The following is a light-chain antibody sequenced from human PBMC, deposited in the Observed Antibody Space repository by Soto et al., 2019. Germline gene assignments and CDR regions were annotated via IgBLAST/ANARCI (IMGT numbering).Light chain of an antibody. CDR2: GAS. V-gene: IGKV3-20*01. J-gene: IGKJ1*01. Sequence: EIVLTQSPGTLSLSPGERATLSCRASQSVSSSYLAWYQQKPGQAPRLLIYGASSRATGIPDRFSGSGSGTDFTLTISRLEPEDFAVYYGQQYCSSPQTFGQGTKVEIK. CDR3: QQYCSSPQT. CDR1: QSVSSSY.